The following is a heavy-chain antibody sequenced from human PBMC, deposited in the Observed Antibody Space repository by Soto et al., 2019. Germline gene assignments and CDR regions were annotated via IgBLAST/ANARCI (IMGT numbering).Heavy chain of an antibody. Sequence: GGSLRLSYAASGLTFSSYAMSWVRQAPGKGLEWVSAIRGSGGTTYYADSVKGRFTISRDNSKNTLDWQMNSLRAEDTAVYYCAKDPLEIQLWPKYYFDYWGQGTLVTVSS. V-gene: IGHV3-23*01. CDR3: AKDPLEIQLWPKYYFDY. CDR1: GLTFSSYA. D-gene: IGHD5-18*01. J-gene: IGHJ4*02. CDR2: IRGSGGTT.